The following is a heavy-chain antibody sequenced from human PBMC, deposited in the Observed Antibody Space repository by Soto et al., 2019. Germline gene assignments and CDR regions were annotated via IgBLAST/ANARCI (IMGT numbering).Heavy chain of an antibody. CDR1: GFMFSRYA. D-gene: IGHD3-3*01. Sequence: PGGSLRLSFAASGFMFSRYAIHWVRQAPGKGLEWVAVISKDGSVNYYADSVRGRFSISRDKSKNTVYLEMNGMRDDATAVFDWAPSRSGAVPDSFGYWGQGTLVTVSS. CDR3: APSRSGAVPDSFGY. J-gene: IGHJ1*01. V-gene: IGHV3-30-3*01. CDR2: ISKDGSVN.